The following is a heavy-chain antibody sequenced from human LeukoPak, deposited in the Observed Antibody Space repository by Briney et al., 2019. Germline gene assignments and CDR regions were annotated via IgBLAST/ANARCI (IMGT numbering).Heavy chain of an antibody. Sequence: GGSLRLSCAASGFTFSNAWMSWVRQAPGTGLEWVGRIKSKTDGGTTDYAAPVKGRFTISRDDSKNTLYLQMNSLKTEDTAVYYCTTDAGGYCGGDCYWVDYWGQGTLVTVSS. CDR3: TTDAGGYCGGDCYWVDY. D-gene: IGHD2-21*01. V-gene: IGHV3-15*01. J-gene: IGHJ4*02. CDR1: GFTFSNAW. CDR2: IKSKTDGGTT.